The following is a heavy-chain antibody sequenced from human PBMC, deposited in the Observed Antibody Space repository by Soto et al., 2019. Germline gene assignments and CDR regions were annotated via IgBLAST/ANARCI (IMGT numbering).Heavy chain of an antibody. D-gene: IGHD4-17*01. CDR1: GGSFSGYY. CDR2: INHSGST. CDR3: ARPIKTDYGVLWFDP. J-gene: IGHJ5*02. Sequence: SETLSLTCAVYGGSFSGYYWSGIRQPPGKGLEWIGEINHSGSTNYNPSLKSRVTISVDTSKNQFSLKLSSVTAADTAVYYCARPIKTDYGVLWFDPWGQGTLVTVSS. V-gene: IGHV4-34*01.